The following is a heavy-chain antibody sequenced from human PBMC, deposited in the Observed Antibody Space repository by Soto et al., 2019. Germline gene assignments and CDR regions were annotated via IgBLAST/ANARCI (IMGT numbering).Heavy chain of an antibody. V-gene: IGHV3-21*01. CDR1: GFTFSSYS. D-gene: IGHD3-10*01. Sequence: GGSLRLSCAASGFTFSSYSMNWVRQAPGKGLEWVSSISSSSSYIYYADSVKGRFTISRDNAKNSLYLQMNSLRAEDTAVYYCASYGSGIGYYYGMDVSGQGTTVTVSS. J-gene: IGHJ6*02. CDR2: ISSSSSYI. CDR3: ASYGSGIGYYYGMDV.